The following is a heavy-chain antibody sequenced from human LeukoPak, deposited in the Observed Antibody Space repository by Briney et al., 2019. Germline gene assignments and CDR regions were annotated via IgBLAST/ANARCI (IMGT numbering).Heavy chain of an antibody. CDR3: ARGGRDGDNADTPLCWFDP. Sequence: GGSLRLSCAASGFTFNSFGMNWVRQAPGKGLEWVSYISSSSSTIYYADSVKGRFTISRDNSKNTVYLQMNSLRTEDTAVYYCARGGRDGDNADTPLCWFDPWGQGTLVTVSS. CDR1: GFTFNSFG. V-gene: IGHV3-48*04. D-gene: IGHD4-17*01. CDR2: ISSSSSTI. J-gene: IGHJ5*02.